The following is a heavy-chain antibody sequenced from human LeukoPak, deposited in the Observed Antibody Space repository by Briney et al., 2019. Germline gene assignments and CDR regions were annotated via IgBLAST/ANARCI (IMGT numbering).Heavy chain of an antibody. CDR1: GGTFTIYA. CDR3: ARRGYYDILTGYYRPVGAFDI. J-gene: IGHJ3*02. V-gene: IGHV1-69*13. D-gene: IGHD3-9*01. CDR2: IIPTFGTA. Sequence: ASVTVSSKASGGTFTIYAISWVRQAPGQGLEWMGGIIPTFGTANYPQKFQGRVTITADESMSKHYMELSSLTSADTAVYYCARRGYYDILTGYYRPVGAFDIWGQGTMVTVSS.